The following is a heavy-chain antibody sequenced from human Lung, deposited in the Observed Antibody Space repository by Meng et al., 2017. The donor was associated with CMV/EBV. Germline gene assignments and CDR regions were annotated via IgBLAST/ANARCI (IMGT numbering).Heavy chain of an antibody. CDR2: ISSSGSTI. Sequence: FTFSDYYMSWIRQAPGKGLEWVSYISSSGSTIYYADSVKGRFTISRDNAKNSLYLQMNSLRAEDTAVYYCARARGGGGIVGATIDYWGQGTLVTVSS. CDR1: FTFSDYY. CDR3: ARARGGGGIVGATIDY. V-gene: IGHV3-11*04. J-gene: IGHJ4*02. D-gene: IGHD1-26*01.